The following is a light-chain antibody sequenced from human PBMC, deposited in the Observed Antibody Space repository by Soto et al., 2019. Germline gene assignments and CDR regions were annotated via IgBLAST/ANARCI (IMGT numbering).Light chain of an antibody. CDR2: GTS. CDR1: TSVSSSY. J-gene: IGKJ2*01. V-gene: IGKV3-20*01. Sequence: EIVLTQSPGTLSLSPGERATLSCRASTSVSSSYLTWYQQKPGQAPRLLIYGTSSRATGIPDRFSGSGSGTDFTLTISRLEPEDSAVYYCQEYGTSPYTCGQGTKLEIK. CDR3: QEYGTSPYT.